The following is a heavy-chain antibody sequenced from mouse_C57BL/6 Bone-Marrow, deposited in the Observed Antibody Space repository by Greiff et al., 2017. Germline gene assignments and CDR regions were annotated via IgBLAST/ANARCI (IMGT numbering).Heavy chain of an antibody. J-gene: IGHJ1*03. Sequence: EVKVVESGGGLVKPGGSLKLSCAASGFTFRSYTMSWVRQTPEKRLEGVATISGGGGNTYYPDSVKGRFTISRDNAQNTLYLQMSSLRSEDTAWYYWARRYFDVWGTGTTVTVSS. CDR3: ARRYFDV. V-gene: IGHV5-9*01. CDR1: GFTFRSYT. CDR2: ISGGGGNT.